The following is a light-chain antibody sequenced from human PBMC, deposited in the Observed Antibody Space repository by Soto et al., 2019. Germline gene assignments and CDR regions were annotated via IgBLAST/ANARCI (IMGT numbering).Light chain of an antibody. V-gene: IGLV2-14*03. CDR1: SSDVGGSDY. CDR3: ISYTVSRSYV. Sequence: QSVLTQSASVSGSPGQSITISCTGTSSDVGGSDYVSWYQQHPDKAPKLVIYSVSDRPSGVSYRFSGSKSGNTASLTISGLQADDEADYYCISYTVSRSYVFGTGTKVTVL. J-gene: IGLJ1*01. CDR2: SVS.